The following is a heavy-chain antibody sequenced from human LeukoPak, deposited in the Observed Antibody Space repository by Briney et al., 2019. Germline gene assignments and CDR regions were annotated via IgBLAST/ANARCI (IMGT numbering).Heavy chain of an antibody. CDR2: MREDGREI. Sequence: PGGSLRLSCAASGFPFNVQTMSWVRQAPGKGLDWVASMREDGREIYYVDSAKGRFTISRDNAKNSLYLQMNSLRADDTAVYYCARDPGSSSFDYWGQGTLVTVSS. J-gene: IGHJ4*02. D-gene: IGHD6-13*01. CDR1: GFPFNVQT. CDR3: ARDPGSSSFDY. V-gene: IGHV3-7*01.